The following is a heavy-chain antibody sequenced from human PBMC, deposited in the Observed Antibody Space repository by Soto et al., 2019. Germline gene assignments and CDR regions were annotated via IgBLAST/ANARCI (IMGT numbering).Heavy chain of an antibody. CDR3: AREVTVASYSFDF. V-gene: IGHV1-69*01. Sequence: QVQLVQSGAEVKRPGSSVKVSCKASGGTFNNYALSWVRQAPGQGLEWVGEIIPIFNSANYAQKFQGRVTITADDSTSTAYKELRSLRPDDTAVYYFAREVTVASYSFDFWGQGTLVTVSS. J-gene: IGHJ4*02. CDR1: GGTFNNYA. CDR2: IIPIFNSA. D-gene: IGHD5-12*01.